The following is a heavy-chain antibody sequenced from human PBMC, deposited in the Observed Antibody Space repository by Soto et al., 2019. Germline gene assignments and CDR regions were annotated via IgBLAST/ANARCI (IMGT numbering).Heavy chain of an antibody. D-gene: IGHD4-17*01. V-gene: IGHV3-74*01. Sequence: EVQLVESGGGLVQPGGSLRVSCAASGFTFRSHRIHWVRQAPGKGLEWVSRIDTDGGGTSYADSVKGRFTISTDNAENTVYLQMNGLRVEDTAVYYGATVFDVGGQGTLVTVSS. J-gene: IGHJ4*02. CDR2: IDTDGGGT. CDR3: ATVFDV. CDR1: GFTFRSHR.